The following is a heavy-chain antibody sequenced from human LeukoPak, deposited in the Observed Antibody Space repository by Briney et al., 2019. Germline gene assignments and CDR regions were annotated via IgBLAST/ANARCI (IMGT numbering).Heavy chain of an antibody. CDR3: AGDRPYTGGWRGFDY. CDR1: GGTFSRYA. Sequence: ASVKVSCKASGGTFSRYAISWVRQAPGQGLEWMGGIIPMFGLANYAQKFQGRVTITADESTSTAYMELSSLRSEDTAVYYCAGDRPYTGGWRGFDYWGQGTLVTVSS. D-gene: IGHD6-19*01. V-gene: IGHV1-69*13. J-gene: IGHJ4*02. CDR2: IIPMFGLA.